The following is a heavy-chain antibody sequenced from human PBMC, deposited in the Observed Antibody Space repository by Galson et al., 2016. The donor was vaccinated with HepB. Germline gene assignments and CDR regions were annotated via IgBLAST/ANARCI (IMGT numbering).Heavy chain of an antibody. J-gene: IGHJ4*02. D-gene: IGHD6-13*01. V-gene: IGHV1-69*01. CDR2: IFPMFETS. CDR3: ARETLGSSRFDS. CDR1: GDIFSNYA. Sequence: SCKASGDIFSNYAIAWVRQGPGQGLEWMGGIFPMFETSNYAQEFRARVTITADASTSTVYMELTGLRSEDTAVYYCARETLGSSRFDSWGQGTLVTVSS.